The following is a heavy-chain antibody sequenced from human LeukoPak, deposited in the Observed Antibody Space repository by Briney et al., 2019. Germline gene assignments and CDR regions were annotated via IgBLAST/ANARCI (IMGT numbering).Heavy chain of an antibody. V-gene: IGHV3-30-3*01. CDR1: GFTFSSYA. Sequence: GGSLRLSCAASGFTFSSYAMHRVRQAPGKGLEWVALISYDGSNKYYADSVKGRFTISRDNSKNTLYLQMNSLRPEDTAVYYCARDRDYYGSGSSHFDYWGQGTLVTVSS. CDR2: ISYDGSNK. D-gene: IGHD3-10*01. CDR3: ARDRDYYGSGSSHFDY. J-gene: IGHJ4*02.